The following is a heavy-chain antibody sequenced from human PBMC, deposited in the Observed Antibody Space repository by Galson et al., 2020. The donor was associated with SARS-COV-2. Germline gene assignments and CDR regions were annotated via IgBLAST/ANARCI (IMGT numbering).Heavy chain of an antibody. J-gene: IGHJ4*02. D-gene: IGHD3-16*01. CDR3: NTQGFGGVIDH. CDR1: GFTFSITW. V-gene: IGHV3-15*01. CDR2: IKSKTEFETA. Sequence: GESLKISCAASGFTFSITWMIWVRQAPGKGLEWVGRIKSKTEFETADYAAPVQGRFTVTRDDSKNTLYLQMNSLKTEDTAMYYCNTQGFGGVIDHWGQGTLVTVSS.